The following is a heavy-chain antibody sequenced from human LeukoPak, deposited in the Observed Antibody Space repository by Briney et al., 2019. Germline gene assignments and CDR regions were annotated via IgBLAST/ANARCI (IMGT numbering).Heavy chain of an antibody. V-gene: IGHV4-34*01. CDR2: INHSGST. Sequence: SETLSLTCAVYGGSFSGYYWSWIRQPPGKGLEWIGEINHSGSTNYNTSLKSRVTISVDTSKNQFSLKLSSVTAADTAVYYCARGRGFDPWGQGTLVTVSS. J-gene: IGHJ5*02. CDR3: ARGRGFDP. CDR1: GGSFSGYY.